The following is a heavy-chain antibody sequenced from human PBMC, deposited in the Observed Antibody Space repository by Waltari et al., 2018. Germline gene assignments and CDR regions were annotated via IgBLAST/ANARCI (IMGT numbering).Heavy chain of an antibody. CDR1: GFPFDDYG. CDR2: INWKGDKV. Sequence: VESGGGVIRPGGSLGLCCEASGFPFDDYGMSWVRQGPGKGLEWIAGINWKGDKVAYGDAVRGRFIISRDNAKNLLYLQMNTVGLDDTALYYCARGGDSSWPRWGQGTLVTVSA. D-gene: IGHD3-22*01. V-gene: IGHV3-20*04. J-gene: IGHJ4*02. CDR3: ARGGDSSWPR.